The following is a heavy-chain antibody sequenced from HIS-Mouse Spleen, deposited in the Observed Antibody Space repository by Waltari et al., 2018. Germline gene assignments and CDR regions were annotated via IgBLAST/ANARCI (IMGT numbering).Heavy chain of an antibody. J-gene: IGHJ2*01. CDR1: AGSISSSSYY. CDR2: IYYSGST. D-gene: IGHD6-13*01. V-gene: IGHV4-39*07. CDR3: AREIPYSSSWYDWYFDL. Sequence: QLQLQASGPGLVKPSETLSLTCTVSAGSISSSSYYWARIRQPPGKGLEWIGSIYYSGSTYYNPSLKSRVTISVDTSKNQFSLKLSSVTAADTAVYYCAREIPYSSSWYDWYFDLWGRGTLVTVSS.